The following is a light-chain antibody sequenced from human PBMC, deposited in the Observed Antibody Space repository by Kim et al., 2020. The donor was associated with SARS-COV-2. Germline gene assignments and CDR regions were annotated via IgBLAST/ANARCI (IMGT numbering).Light chain of an antibody. CDR2: EVS. J-gene: IGLJ2*01. CDR3: CSYTSSTTLV. CDR1: SSDVGAYNR. V-gene: IGLV2-18*02. Sequence: QSALTQPPSVSGSPGQSVTISCAGASSDVGAYNRVSWYRQSPGTAPKLMIYEVSHRPSGVPDRFSGSRSGNTASLTISGLQAEDEADYYCCSYTSSTTLVFGGGTKLTVL.